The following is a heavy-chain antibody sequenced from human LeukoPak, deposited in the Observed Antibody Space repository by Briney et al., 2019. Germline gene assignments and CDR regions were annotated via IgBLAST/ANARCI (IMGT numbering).Heavy chain of an antibody. Sequence: GGSLRLSCVASGFTFSDCSLNWVREAPGKGLEWLSSIRKDSSELFYADSVRGRFTISRDNAKNSLYLQMNSLRVEDTAVYYCAKDLQQLEAFDSWGQGILVTVSS. D-gene: IGHD1-1*01. CDR1: GFTFSDCS. V-gene: IGHV3-21*01. CDR3: AKDLQQLEAFDS. CDR2: IRKDSSEL. J-gene: IGHJ4*02.